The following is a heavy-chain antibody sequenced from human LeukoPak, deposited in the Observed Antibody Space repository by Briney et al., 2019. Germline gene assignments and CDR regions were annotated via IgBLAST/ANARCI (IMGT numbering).Heavy chain of an antibody. CDR3: ARDNSVGDIAWWFDP. J-gene: IGHJ5*02. CDR1: GYTFINNW. V-gene: IGHV1-46*01. Sequence: ASVKVSCTASGYTFINNWMHWVRQAPGQGLEWVGLINPTGTTTLYAQKFQGRVTLTRDMSTSTDYMELRSLKSEDTAVYYCARDNSVGDIAWWFDPWGQGTLVTVSS. D-gene: IGHD3-10*01. CDR2: INPTGTTT.